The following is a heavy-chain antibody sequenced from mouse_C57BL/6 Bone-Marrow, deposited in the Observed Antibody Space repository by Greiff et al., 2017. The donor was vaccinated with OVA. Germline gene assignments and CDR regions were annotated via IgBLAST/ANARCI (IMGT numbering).Heavy chain of an antibody. D-gene: IGHD3-2*02. J-gene: IGHJ1*03. CDR1: GYTFTSYW. CDR3: ARSGAAQATRYFDY. CDR2: IYPGSGST. Sequence: QVQLQQPGAELVKPGASVKMSCKASGYTFTSYWITWVKQRPGQGLEWIGDIYPGSGSTNYNEKFKSKATLTVDTSSSTAYMQLSSLTSEDSTVYYCARSGAAQATRYFDYWGTGTTVTVSS. V-gene: IGHV1-55*01.